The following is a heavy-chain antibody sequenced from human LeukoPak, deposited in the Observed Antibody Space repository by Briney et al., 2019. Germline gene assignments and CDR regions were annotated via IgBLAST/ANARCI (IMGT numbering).Heavy chain of an antibody. CDR1: GGSISSYY. Sequence: SETLSLTCTVSGGSISSYYWRWIRQPPGKGLEWIGYIYYSGTTNYNPSLKSRVTISVDTSKNQFSLKLSSVTAADTAVYYCARGVYIAAAQYAYWGQGTLVTVSS. J-gene: IGHJ4*02. D-gene: IGHD6-13*01. CDR3: ARGVYIAAAQYAY. V-gene: IGHV4-59*01. CDR2: IYYSGTT.